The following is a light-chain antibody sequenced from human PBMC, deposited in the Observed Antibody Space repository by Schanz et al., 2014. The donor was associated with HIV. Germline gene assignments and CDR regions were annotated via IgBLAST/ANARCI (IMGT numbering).Light chain of an antibody. Sequence: QSVLTQPPSASGSPGQSVTISCTGTSSDVGGYKYVSWYQQHPGKAPKLLIYEATQRPAGVPDRFSGSKSGNTASLTVSGLQADDEADYYCSSYAATSNVLFGGGTKVTVL. CDR1: SSDVGGYKY. V-gene: IGLV2-8*01. CDR2: EAT. J-gene: IGLJ3*02. CDR3: SSYAATSNVL.